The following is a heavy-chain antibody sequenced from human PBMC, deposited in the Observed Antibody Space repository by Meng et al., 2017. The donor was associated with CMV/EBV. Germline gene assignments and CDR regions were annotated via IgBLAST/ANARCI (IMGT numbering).Heavy chain of an antibody. D-gene: IGHD6-13*01. CDR2: IIPILGIA. CDR3: ARRQQQLVRSYYYYGMDV. CDR1: GGTFSSYA. J-gene: IGHJ6*02. Sequence: SVKVSCKASGGTFSSYAISWVRQAPGQGLEWMGGIIPILGIANYAQKFQGRVTITADKSTSTAYMELSSLRSEDTAVYYRARRQQQLVRSYYYYGMDVWGQGTTVTVSS. V-gene: IGHV1-69*10.